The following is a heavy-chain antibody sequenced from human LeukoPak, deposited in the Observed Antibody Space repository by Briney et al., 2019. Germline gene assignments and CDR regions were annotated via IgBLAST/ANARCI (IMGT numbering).Heavy chain of an antibody. D-gene: IGHD3-10*01. CDR1: GVSFSDYY. CDR2: INHSGST. J-gene: IGHJ3*01. V-gene: IGHV4-34*01. Sequence: SETLSLTCGVYGVSFSDYYWSWIRQPPGKGLEWIGEINHSGSTNYNPSLKSRVTISVDTSKNHFSLKLRSVTAADTAVYYCARRVRGVNDAFDVWGQGTMVTVSS. CDR3: ARRVRGVNDAFDV.